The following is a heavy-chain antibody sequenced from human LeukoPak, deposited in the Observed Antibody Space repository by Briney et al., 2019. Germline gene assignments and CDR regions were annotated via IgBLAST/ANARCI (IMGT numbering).Heavy chain of an antibody. V-gene: IGHV3-30*02. CDR1: GFTFSSYG. CDR3: AKDPDLDARVVIIGGDAFDI. D-gene: IGHD3-3*01. J-gene: IGHJ3*02. Sequence: GGSLRLSCAASGFTFSSYGMHWVRQAPGKGLEWVAFIRYDGSNKYYADSVKGRFTISRDNSKNTLYLQMNSLRAEDTAVYYCAKDPDLDARVVIIGGDAFDIWGQGTMVTVSS. CDR2: IRYDGSNK.